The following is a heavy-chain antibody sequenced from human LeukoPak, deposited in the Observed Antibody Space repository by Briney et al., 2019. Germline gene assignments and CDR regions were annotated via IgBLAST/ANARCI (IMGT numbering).Heavy chain of an antibody. J-gene: IGHJ4*02. CDR2: ISSSGSTI. CDR3: ARGGELWLRSPLDY. CDR1: GFTFSSYE. D-gene: IGHD5-18*01. V-gene: IGHV3-48*03. Sequence: PGGSLRLSCAASGFTFSSYEMNWVRRSPGKGLEWVSYISSSGSTIYYADSVKGRFTISRDNAKNSLYLQMNSLRAEDTAVYYCARGGELWLRSPLDYWGQGTLVTVSS.